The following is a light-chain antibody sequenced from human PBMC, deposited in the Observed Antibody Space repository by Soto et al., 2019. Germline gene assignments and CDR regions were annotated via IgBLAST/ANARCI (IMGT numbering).Light chain of an antibody. CDR2: GAS. CDR1: QSVSSNY. CDR3: QQYGQQYGYSPWT. J-gene: IGKJ1*01. Sequence: EIVLTQSPGTLSLSPGDRATLSCRASQSVSSNYLAWYQQRPGQAPRLLIYGASSRATGIPDRFSGSGSGTDFILTISRLEPEDFAVYYCQQYGQQYGYSPWTFGQGTKVEIK. V-gene: IGKV3-20*01.